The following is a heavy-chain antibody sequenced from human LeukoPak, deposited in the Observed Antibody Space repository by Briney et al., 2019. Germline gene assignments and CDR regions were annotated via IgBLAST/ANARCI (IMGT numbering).Heavy chain of an antibody. D-gene: IGHD7-27*01. CDR3: ARYWGGGEENAYYFDY. V-gene: IGHV1-69*05. CDR2: IIPIFGTA. Sequence: SVKVSCKASGGTFSSYAISWVRQAPGQGLEWMGGIIPIFGTANYAQKFQGRVTITTDESTSTAYMELSSLRSEDTAVYYCARYWGGGEENAYYFDYWGQGTLVTVSS. CDR1: GGTFSSYA. J-gene: IGHJ4*02.